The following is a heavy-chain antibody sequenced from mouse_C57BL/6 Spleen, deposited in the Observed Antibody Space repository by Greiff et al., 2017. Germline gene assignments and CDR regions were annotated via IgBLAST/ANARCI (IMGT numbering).Heavy chain of an antibody. CDR1: GFTFSSYG. J-gene: IGHJ1*03. V-gene: IGHV5-6*01. CDR3: ARHGATMITTNWYFDV. Sequence: VQLKESGGDLVKPGGSLKLSCAASGFTFSSYGMSWVRQTPDKRLEWVATISSGGSYTYYPDSVKGRFTISRDNAKNTLYLQMSSLKSEDTAMYYCARHGATMITTNWYFDVWGTGTTVTVSS. D-gene: IGHD2-4*01. CDR2: ISSGGSYT.